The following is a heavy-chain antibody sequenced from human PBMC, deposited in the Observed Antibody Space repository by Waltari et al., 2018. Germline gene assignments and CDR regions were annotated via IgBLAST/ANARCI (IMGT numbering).Heavy chain of an antibody. CDR1: GFTFSSYG. V-gene: IGHV3-30*18. D-gene: IGHD2-15*01. CDR2: ISYDGSNK. CDR3: AKLTAAGTDAFDI. Sequence: QVQLVESGGGVVQPGRSLRLSCPASGFTFSSYGMHWVRQAPGKGLEWVAVISYDGSNKYYADSVKGRFTISRDNSKNTLYLQMNSLRAEDTAVYYCAKLTAAGTDAFDIWGQGTMVTVSS. J-gene: IGHJ3*02.